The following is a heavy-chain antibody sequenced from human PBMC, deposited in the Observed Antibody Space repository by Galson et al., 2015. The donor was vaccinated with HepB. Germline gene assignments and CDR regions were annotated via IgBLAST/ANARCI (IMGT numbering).Heavy chain of an antibody. CDR3: ARDRSYGDSSLSY. V-gene: IGHV1-18*01. J-gene: IGHJ4*02. CDR1: GYSFLNHG. D-gene: IGHD4-17*01. CDR2: ISGYNGNT. Sequence: SVKVSCKASGYSFLNHGVSWVRQAPGQGLEWMGWISGYNGNTKYAQKFQGRVTMTTDTSTSTVYMELRGLRPDDTAVYYCARDRSYGDSSLSYWGQGTLVTVSS.